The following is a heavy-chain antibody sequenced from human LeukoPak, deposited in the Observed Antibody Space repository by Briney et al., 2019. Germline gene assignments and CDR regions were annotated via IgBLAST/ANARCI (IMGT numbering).Heavy chain of an antibody. CDR1: GFTFSSYA. V-gene: IGHV3-23*01. CDR2: ISGSGGST. D-gene: IGHD3-10*01. J-gene: IGHJ6*03. Sequence: PGGSLRLSCAASGFTFSSYAMNWVRQAPGKGLEWVSGISGSGGSTNYADSVKGRFTISRDNSKNTLYLQMNSLRAEDTAVYYCAKGDKDGSGSYYGDYYYYIDVWGKGTTVTVSS. CDR3: AKGDKDGSGSYYGDYYYYIDV.